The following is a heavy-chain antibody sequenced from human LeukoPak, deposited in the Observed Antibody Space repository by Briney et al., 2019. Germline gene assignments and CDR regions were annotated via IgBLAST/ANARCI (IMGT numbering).Heavy chain of an antibody. J-gene: IGHJ3*02. CDR3: APSLSGSYYVVGAFDI. CDR2: ISGSGGST. Sequence: SGGSLRLSCAASGFTFSSYAMSWVRQAPGKGLEWVSAISGSGGSTYYADSAKGRFTISRDNSKNTLYLQMNSLRAEDTAVYYCAPSLSGSYYVVGAFDIWGQGTMVTVSS. V-gene: IGHV3-23*01. CDR1: GFTFSSYA. D-gene: IGHD1-26*01.